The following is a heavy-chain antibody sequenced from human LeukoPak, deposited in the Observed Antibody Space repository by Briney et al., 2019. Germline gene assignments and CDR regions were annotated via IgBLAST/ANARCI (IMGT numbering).Heavy chain of an antibody. Sequence: PSETLSLTCTVSGGSTSRYYWSWIRQPPGTGLGWIGYIYYSGSTNYNPSLKSRVTISVDTSKNQFSLKLSSVTAADTAVYYCASGNAGYYYYGMDVWGQGTTVTVSS. CDR2: IYYSGST. V-gene: IGHV4-59*01. CDR3: ASGNAGYYYYGMDV. D-gene: IGHD3-10*01. J-gene: IGHJ6*02. CDR1: GGSTSRYY.